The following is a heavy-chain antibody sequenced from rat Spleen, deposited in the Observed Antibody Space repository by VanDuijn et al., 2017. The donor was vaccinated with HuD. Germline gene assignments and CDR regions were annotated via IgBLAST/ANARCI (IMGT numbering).Heavy chain of an antibody. J-gene: IGHJ3*01. V-gene: IGHV2-63*01. CDR3: TRDRPNYGGYNELWFVY. D-gene: IGHD1-11*01. Sequence: QVQVKESGPGLVQPSQTLSLTCTVSGFSLTSNGVSWVRQPPGKGLEWMGRMWYDGDTAYNSALKSRLSISRDTSKNQVFLKMNSLQTDDTGTYYCTRDRPNYGGYNELWFVYWGQGTLVTVSS. CDR2: MWYDGDT. CDR1: GFSLTSNG.